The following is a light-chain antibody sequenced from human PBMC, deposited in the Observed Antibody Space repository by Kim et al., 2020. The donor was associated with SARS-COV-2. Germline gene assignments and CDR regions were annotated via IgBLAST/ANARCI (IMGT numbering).Light chain of an antibody. Sequence: YPGERATLSCRASQCVRSSFVAWCQPKPGQAPRLLIYDASSRASGIADRFSGRGSGTDFTLTISRLQPEDSAVYYCQQYGDLPLTVGGGTKVDIK. CDR3: QQYGDLPLT. CDR1: QCVRSSF. CDR2: DAS. V-gene: IGKV3-20*01. J-gene: IGKJ4*01.